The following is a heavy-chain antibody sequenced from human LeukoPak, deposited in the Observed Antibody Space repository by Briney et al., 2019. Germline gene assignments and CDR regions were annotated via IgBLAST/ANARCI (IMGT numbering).Heavy chain of an antibody. J-gene: IGHJ6*02. CDR1: GFTFNYYS. D-gene: IGHD3-3*01. Sequence: GGSLRLSCAASGFTFNYYSMHWVRRARGKGLEWVPSIGSSSSYIYYADPVKGRFTISRDNARNSLYLQANSLRVEDTAVYYCGRANDFWSGYYVLDDYYGMDVWGQGTTVTVSS. V-gene: IGHV3-21*01. CDR2: IGSSSSYI. CDR3: GRANDFWSGYYVLDDYYGMDV.